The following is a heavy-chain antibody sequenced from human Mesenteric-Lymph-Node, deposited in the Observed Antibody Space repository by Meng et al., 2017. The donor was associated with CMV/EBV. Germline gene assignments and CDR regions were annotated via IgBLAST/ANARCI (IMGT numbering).Heavy chain of an antibody. CDR1: GFTFSSYS. CDR2: ISSSSSYI. D-gene: IGHD2-2*01. V-gene: IGHV3-21*01. CDR3: ARDPWNQLLLYYFDY. Sequence: GGSLRLSCAASGFTFSSYSMNWVRQAPGKGLEWVSSISSSSSYIYYADSVKGRFTISRDNAKNSLYLQMNSLRVEDTAVYYCARDPWNQLLLYYFDYWGQGTLVTVSS. J-gene: IGHJ4*02.